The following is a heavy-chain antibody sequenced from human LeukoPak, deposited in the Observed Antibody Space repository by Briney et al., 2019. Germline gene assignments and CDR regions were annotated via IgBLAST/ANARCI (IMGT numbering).Heavy chain of an antibody. Sequence: SQTLSLTCTVSGGSISSGDYYWSWIRQPPGKGLEWIGYIYYSGSTYYNPSLKSRVTISVDTSKNQFSLKLSSVTAADTAVYYWPRSHLLYVAWSAPGAKEPLVTVSS. CDR3: PRSHLLYVAWSAP. CDR1: GGSISSGDYY. V-gene: IGHV4-30-4*08. CDR2: IYYSGST. J-gene: IGHJ5*02. D-gene: IGHD2-2*02.